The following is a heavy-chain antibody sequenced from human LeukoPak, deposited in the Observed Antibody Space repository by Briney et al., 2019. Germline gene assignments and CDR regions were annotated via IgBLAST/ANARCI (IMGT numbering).Heavy chain of an antibody. V-gene: IGHV4-59*01. D-gene: IGHD3-22*01. CDR1: GGSISSYY. CDR3: ARVGPYDSSGSIGFDY. Sequence: SETLSLTCTVSGGSISSYYWSWIRQPPGKGLEWIGYIYYSGSTNYNPSLKSRVTISVDTSKNQFSLKLSSVPAADTAVYYCARVGPYDSSGSIGFDYWGQGTLVTVSS. CDR2: IYYSGST. J-gene: IGHJ4*02.